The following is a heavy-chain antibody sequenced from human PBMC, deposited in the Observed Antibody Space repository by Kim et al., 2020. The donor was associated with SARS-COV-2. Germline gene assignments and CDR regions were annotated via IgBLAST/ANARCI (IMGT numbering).Heavy chain of an antibody. D-gene: IGHD1-26*01. J-gene: IGHJ4*02. CDR1: GFTFSSYS. CDR2: ISGSGSYI. V-gene: IGHV3-21*01. Sequence: GGSLRLSCAASGFTFSSYSMNWVRQAPGKGLEWVSYISGSGSYIYYADSMKGRFTISRDNAKNSLYLQMNSLRAEDTAVYYCARDLGPLNTIPTATAFNYWGQGTLVTVSS. CDR3: ARDLGPLNTIPTATAFNY.